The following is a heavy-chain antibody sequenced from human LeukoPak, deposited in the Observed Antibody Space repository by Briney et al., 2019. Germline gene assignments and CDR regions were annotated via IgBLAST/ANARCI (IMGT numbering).Heavy chain of an antibody. V-gene: IGHV4-39*01. J-gene: IGHJ4*02. D-gene: IGHD1-1*01. CDR2: IYYNGNT. Sequence: SETLSLTCTVSGGTIRSSAYYWGWLRQPPGKGLEWIGNIYYNGNTFYSPSLKSRLIISIDTSKNQFSLNLDSVTAADTAVYYCASSDLERREYFDYWGQGTLVTLSS. CDR3: ASSDLERREYFDY. CDR1: GGTIRSSAYY.